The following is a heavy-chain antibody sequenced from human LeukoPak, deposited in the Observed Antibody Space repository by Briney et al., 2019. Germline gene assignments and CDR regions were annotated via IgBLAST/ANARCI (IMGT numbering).Heavy chain of an antibody. J-gene: IGHJ6*03. V-gene: IGHV4-4*07. D-gene: IGHD3-22*01. CDR2: IYTSGST. CDR1: GGSISSYY. CDR3: ARVRDSSGYYYYYMDV. Sequence: PSETLSLTCTVSGGSISSYYWSWIRQPAGKGLEWIGRIYTSGSTNYNPSLKSRVTMSVDTSKNQFPLKLSSVTAADTAVYYCARVRDSSGYYYYYMDVWGKGTTVTVSS.